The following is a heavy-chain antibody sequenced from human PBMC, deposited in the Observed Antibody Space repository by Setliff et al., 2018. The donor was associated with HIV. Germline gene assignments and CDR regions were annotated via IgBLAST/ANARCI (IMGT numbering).Heavy chain of an antibody. J-gene: IGHJ4*02. V-gene: IGHV3-30*01. Sequence: GSLRLSCVASGFTFRTFAMHWVRQAPGKGLEWVSVISFDGGRTSYADSVKGRFSISRDNSKNTVFLQLNSLRAEDTAVYYCAKDKRMTHAPPLYWGQGTLVTVSS. CDR3: AKDKRMTHAPPLY. CDR2: ISFDGGRT. CDR1: GFTFRTFA.